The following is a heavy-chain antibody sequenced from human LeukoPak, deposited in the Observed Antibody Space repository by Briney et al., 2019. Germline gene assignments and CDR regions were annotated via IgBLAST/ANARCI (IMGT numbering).Heavy chain of an antibody. CDR3: ARETAAGYFDY. J-gene: IGHJ4*02. Sequence: SETLSLTCTVSGGSISSYYWSWIRQPPGKGLEWIGSIYYSGNTYYNASLKSRVTISVDTSKNQFSLKFTSVTAADTAVYYCARETAAGYFDYWGQGTLVTVSS. CDR2: IYYSGNT. CDR1: GGSISSYY. V-gene: IGHV4-59*05. D-gene: IGHD6-13*01.